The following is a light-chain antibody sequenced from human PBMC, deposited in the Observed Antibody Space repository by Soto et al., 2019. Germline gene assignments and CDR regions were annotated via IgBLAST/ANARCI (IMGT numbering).Light chain of an antibody. CDR3: QQYDTYST. V-gene: IGKV3-15*01. Sequence: EIVMTQSPATLSVSPGERATLSCRAIQSISSNLAWYQQKLGQAPRLLIYRASTRATGIPARFSGSGSGTEFTLTISSLQPDDFATYYCQQYDTYSTFGQGTKVDIK. J-gene: IGKJ1*01. CDR1: QSISSN. CDR2: RAS.